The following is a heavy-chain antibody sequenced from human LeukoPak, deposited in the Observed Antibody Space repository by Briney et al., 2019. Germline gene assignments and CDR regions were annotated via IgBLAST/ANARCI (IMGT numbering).Heavy chain of an antibody. CDR3: AKDTGVRAAFIDY. D-gene: IGHD3-10*01. CDR2: ISWNSGSI. CDR1: GFTFDDYA. J-gene: IGHJ4*02. V-gene: IGHV3-9*01. Sequence: GGSLRLSCAASGFTFDDYAMHWVRQAPGKGLEWVLGISWNSGSIGYADSVKGRFTISRDNAKDSLYLQMNSLRAEDTALYYCAKDTGVRAAFIDYWGQGTLVTVSS.